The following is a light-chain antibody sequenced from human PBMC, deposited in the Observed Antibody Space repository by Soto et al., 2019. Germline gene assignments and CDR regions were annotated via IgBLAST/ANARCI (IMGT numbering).Light chain of an antibody. Sequence: EIVMTQSPATLSVSPGERATLSCRASQSVSSNLAWYQQKPGQAPRLLIYGASTRATGIPARFSGSESGTEFTLTISNLQSEDFAVYYCQQYNNWPLTFGGGTKVEIK. CDR1: QSVSSN. CDR2: GAS. V-gene: IGKV3-15*01. J-gene: IGKJ4*01. CDR3: QQYNNWPLT.